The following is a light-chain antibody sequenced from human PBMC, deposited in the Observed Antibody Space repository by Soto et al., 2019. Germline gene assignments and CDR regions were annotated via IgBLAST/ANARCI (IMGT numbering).Light chain of an antibody. CDR3: HQRQSWPRT. J-gene: IGKJ1*01. CDR1: QTVGVR. CDR2: QTS. Sequence: EIVLTQSPATLSSSPGERATLSCRASQTVGVRLAWYQHRPGQAPRLLIYQTSIRAAGIPARFSASGSGTDFTLTISDVQPEDFALYYCHQRQSWPRTFGQGTKVDI. V-gene: IGKV3-11*01.